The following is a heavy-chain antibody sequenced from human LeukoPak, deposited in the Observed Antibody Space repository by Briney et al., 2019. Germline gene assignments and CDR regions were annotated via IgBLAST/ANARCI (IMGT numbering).Heavy chain of an antibody. J-gene: IGHJ4*02. Sequence: SETLSLTCAVSGGSISSYYWSWIRQPPGKGLEWIGYIYYSGSTNYNPSLKSRVTISVDTSKNQFSLKLSSVTAADTAVYYCARHRFLYSSGSRVAAFDYWGQGTLVTVSS. CDR2: IYYSGST. V-gene: IGHV4-59*08. CDR1: GGSISSYY. D-gene: IGHD6-19*01. CDR3: ARHRFLYSSGSRVAAFDY.